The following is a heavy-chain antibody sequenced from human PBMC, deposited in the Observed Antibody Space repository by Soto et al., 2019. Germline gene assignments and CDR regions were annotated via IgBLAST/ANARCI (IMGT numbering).Heavy chain of an antibody. D-gene: IGHD6-13*01. V-gene: IGHV5-10-1*04. J-gene: IGHJ4*02. CDR1: GYSFTSYW. CDR3: ARLQAAAGDNDLTFDY. CDR2: IAPSDSYT. Sequence: EVQLVQSGAEVKKPGESLRISCKGSGYSFTSYWISWVRQMPGKGLEWMGRIAPSDSYTNYSPSFQGQVTISADKSISPADLQWSSLKASDTAMYYCARLQAAAGDNDLTFDYWGQGTLVTVSS.